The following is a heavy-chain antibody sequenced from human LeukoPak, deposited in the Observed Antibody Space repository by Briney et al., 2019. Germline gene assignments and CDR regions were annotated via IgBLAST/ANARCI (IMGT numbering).Heavy chain of an antibody. CDR3: ARDQSLVPDY. CDR1: GYTFTGYY. V-gene: IGHV1-2*02. CDR2: INPNSGGT. Sequence: ASVKVSCKASGYTFTGYYMYWVRQAPGQGLEWMGWINPNSGGTNYAQKFQGRVTMTRDTSISTAYMELGRLRSDDTAVYYCARDQSLVPDYWGQGTLVTVSS. J-gene: IGHJ4*02.